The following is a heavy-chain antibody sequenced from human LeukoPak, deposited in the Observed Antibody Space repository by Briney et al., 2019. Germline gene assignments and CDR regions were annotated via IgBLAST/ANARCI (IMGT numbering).Heavy chain of an antibody. D-gene: IGHD3-3*01. Sequence: GGSLRLSCAASGFTFSGYSMNWVRQAPGKGLEWVSYISLSGSTIHYADSVKGRFTISRDNAKNSLYLQMSSLRAEDTAVYYCAREAYDFWSSWGQGTLVTVSS. V-gene: IGHV3-48*01. J-gene: IGHJ5*02. CDR3: AREAYDFWSS. CDR2: ISLSGSTI. CDR1: GFTFSGYS.